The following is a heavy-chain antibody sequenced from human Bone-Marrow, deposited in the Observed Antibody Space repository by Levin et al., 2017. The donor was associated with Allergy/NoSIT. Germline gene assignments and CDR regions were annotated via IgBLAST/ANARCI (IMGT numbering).Heavy chain of an antibody. J-gene: IGHJ3*02. CDR2: ISYDGSYK. V-gene: IGHV3-30*04. CDR3: ARDPNGSCSSINCYSTAFDI. CDR1: GFTFSDYT. Sequence: GGSLRLSCAASGFTFSDYTIHWVRQAPGKGLEWVAVISYDGSYKYYADSVKGRFTIFRDNSKNTLYLQVNSLRAEDTAVFYCARDPNGSCSSINCYSTAFDIWGQGTMVTVSS. D-gene: IGHD2-2*02.